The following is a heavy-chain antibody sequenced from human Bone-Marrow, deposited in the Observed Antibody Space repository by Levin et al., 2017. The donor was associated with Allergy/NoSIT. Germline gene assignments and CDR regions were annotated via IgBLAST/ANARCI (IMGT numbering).Heavy chain of an antibody. Sequence: GGSLRLSCEAFGFSFSNYWMCWVRQAPGRGLEWVANIKTDGSDKYYVDSVKGRFTISRDNAKNSLYLQMNSLRVDDTAVYYCATDWERTAVNWGQGTLVTVSS. D-gene: IGHD3-16*01. V-gene: IGHV3-7*04. CDR2: IKTDGSDK. CDR3: ATDWERTAVN. J-gene: IGHJ4*02. CDR1: GFSFSNYW.